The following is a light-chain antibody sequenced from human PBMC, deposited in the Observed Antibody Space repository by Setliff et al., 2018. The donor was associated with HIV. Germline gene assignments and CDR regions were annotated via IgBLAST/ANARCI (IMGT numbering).Light chain of an antibody. Sequence: VIWMTQSPSLLSASTGDRVTINCRVNQDINTHLAWYQQNPGKAPKLLISSASTLQSGVPSRFTGTGSGTDFTLTISCLQSEDFATYYCQQYYTFSPTFGQGTKVDIK. CDR3: QQYYTFSPT. CDR2: SAS. V-gene: IGKV1D-8*03. CDR1: QDINTH. J-gene: IGKJ1*01.